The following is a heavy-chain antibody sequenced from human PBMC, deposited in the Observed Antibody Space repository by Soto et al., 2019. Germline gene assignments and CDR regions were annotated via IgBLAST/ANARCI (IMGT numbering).Heavy chain of an antibody. CDR2: ISSNGVGT. J-gene: IGHJ6*03. CDR3: ARRARTDFYYLDV. V-gene: IGHV3-64*01. D-gene: IGHD6-6*01. Sequence: GKGLEYVSGISSNGVGTYYANSVQGRFTISRDNSKNTVYLQMGSLRPEDMAVYYCARRARTDFYYLDVPGQRTTVSVPS.